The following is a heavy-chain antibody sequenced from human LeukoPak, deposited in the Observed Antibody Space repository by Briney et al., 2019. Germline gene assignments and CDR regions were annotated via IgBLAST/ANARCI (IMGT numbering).Heavy chain of an antibody. D-gene: IGHD3-10*01. Sequence: GGSLRLSCAVSGFSFSNYWLSWVRQAPGKGLEWVANIKQDGSEKCYVDSVKGRFTISRDNAKKSLCLQMNSLRAEDTAVYYCARYGYYYNLDVWGQGTTVTVSS. CDR1: GFSFSNYW. CDR2: IKQDGSEK. CDR3: ARYGYYYNLDV. J-gene: IGHJ6*02. V-gene: IGHV3-7*01.